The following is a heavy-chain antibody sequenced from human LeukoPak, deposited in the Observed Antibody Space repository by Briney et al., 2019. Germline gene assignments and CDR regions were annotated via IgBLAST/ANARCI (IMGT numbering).Heavy chain of an antibody. V-gene: IGHV4-4*07. D-gene: IGHD3-10*01. Sequence: SETLSLTCTVSGGSISSYYWSWVRQPAGKGLEWIGRIYTSGSTNYNPSLKSRVTMSADTSKNHFSLKLTSVTAADTAVYYCARDFDGSGSHGFHIWGQGTMVTVSS. J-gene: IGHJ3*02. CDR1: GGSISSYY. CDR2: IYTSGST. CDR3: ARDFDGSGSHGFHI.